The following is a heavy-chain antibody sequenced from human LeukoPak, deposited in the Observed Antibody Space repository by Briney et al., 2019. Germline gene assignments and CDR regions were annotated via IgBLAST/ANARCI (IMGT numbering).Heavy chain of an antibody. CDR1: GGTFSSYA. Sequence: SVKVSCEASGGTFSSYAISWVRQAPGQGLEWMGGIIPIFGTANYAQKFQGRVTITTDESTSTAYMEQSSLRSEDTAVYYCARVEAGPLGFDPWGQGTLVTVSS. CDR2: IIPIFGTA. J-gene: IGHJ5*02. V-gene: IGHV1-69*05. D-gene: IGHD5-24*01. CDR3: ARVEAGPLGFDP.